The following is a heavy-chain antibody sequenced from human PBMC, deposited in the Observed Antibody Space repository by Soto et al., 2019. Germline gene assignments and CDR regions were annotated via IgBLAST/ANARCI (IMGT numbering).Heavy chain of an antibody. CDR3: AAEGRYSRVLRGIEP. J-gene: IGHJ5*02. Sequence: SATLSLTCTFSGASVSSASYYWSWIRQPPGKGLEWIGNIDHSGSTNYNPSLKRRITISGDTSKTQFSLQLSSVNAADTAVYYCAAEGRYSRVLRGIEPSGQGALVTVAS. CDR1: GASVSSASYY. V-gene: IGHV4-61*01. D-gene: IGHD5-12*01. CDR2: IDHSGST.